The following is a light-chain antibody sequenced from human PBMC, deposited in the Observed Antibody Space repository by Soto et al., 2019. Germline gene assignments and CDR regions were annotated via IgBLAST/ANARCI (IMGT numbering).Light chain of an antibody. CDR2: WAS. CDR1: QNLFSDITKQNY. V-gene: IGKV4-1*01. Sequence: DIVMTQSPDSLAVSLGERATFSCNSSQNLFSDITKQNYLAWHQHRLGQPPRLILYWASTRQAGGPHRFSGSVYGTHCKLTSSNLQAKDVASYYCQQYYDSPRTFRQGTKVEVK. CDR3: QQYYDSPRT. J-gene: IGKJ1*01.